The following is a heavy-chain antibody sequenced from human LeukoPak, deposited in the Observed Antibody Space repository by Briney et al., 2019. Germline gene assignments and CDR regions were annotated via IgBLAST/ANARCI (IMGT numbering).Heavy chain of an antibody. Sequence: PSETLPLTCTVSGDSISNYYWSWIRQSPEKGLEWIGYIFYSGSTRYNPSLKSRVTISVDTSKNQFSLKLSSVTAADTAVYYCARHRGSGSPYFDYWGQGTLVTVSS. J-gene: IGHJ4*02. CDR3: ARHRGSGSPYFDY. V-gene: IGHV4-59*08. CDR2: IFYSGST. CDR1: GDSISNYY. D-gene: IGHD3-10*01.